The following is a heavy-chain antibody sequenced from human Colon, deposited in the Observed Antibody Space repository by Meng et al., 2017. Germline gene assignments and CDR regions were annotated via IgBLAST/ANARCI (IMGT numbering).Heavy chain of an antibody. V-gene: IGHV2-5*02. CDR3: AHRVGRTTGTRSDFDY. CDR2: IYWDDDK. Sequence: SGPTLVKPTQSLTLTCTFSGFSLSTSGVGVGWIRQPPGKALEWLALIYWDDDKHYSPSLKSRLTIMKDTSKNQVVLTMTNMDPVDTATYYCAHRVGRTTGTRSDFDYWGQGTLVTVSS. CDR1: GFSLSTSGVG. J-gene: IGHJ4*02. D-gene: IGHD1-1*01.